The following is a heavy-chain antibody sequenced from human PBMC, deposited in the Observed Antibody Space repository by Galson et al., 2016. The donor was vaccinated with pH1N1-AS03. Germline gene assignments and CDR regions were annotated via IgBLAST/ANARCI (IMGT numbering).Heavy chain of an antibody. V-gene: IGHV3-33*01. Sequence: SLRLSCAASGFTFRSFGMHWVRQAPGKGLEWVAVIWYDGSKEEYADSVKGRFTISRDNSKNTLFLQMKSLGVEGTAVYYCARPAHDFGRPYHMDVWGQGTTVTVSS. J-gene: IGHJ6*02. CDR1: GFTFRSFG. CDR3: ARPAHDFGRPYHMDV. D-gene: IGHD3/OR15-3a*01. CDR2: IWYDGSKE.